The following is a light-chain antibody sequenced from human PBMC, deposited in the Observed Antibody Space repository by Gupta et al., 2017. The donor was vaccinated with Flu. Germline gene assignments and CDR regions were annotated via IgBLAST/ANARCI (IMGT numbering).Light chain of an antibody. Sequence: DIQMTESASTLSASVGARVTMTCRVSQSISSWLAWYQHKPGKTAQLLIYKASNFESGVPSRCSGSGSGTEFTLTISSLQPDDFATYYCQQYNSFSGTFGQGTKVEVK. CDR3: QQYNSFSGT. CDR2: KAS. V-gene: IGKV1-5*03. CDR1: QSISSW. J-gene: IGKJ1*01.